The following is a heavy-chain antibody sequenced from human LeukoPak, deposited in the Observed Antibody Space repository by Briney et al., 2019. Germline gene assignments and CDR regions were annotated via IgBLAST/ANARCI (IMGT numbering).Heavy chain of an antibody. J-gene: IGHJ6*03. CDR3: VRGAEGGSSMRHRYYYYYMDV. CDR2: IIPIFATA. Sequence: SVKVSCKASGGTFSTFAISWVRQAPGQGLEWMGGIIPIFATANHAEKFQGRVTITADQSTSTAYMELRALTSDDTAIYYCVRGAEGGSSMRHRYYYYYMDVWGRGISVTVSS. V-gene: IGHV1-69*13. D-gene: IGHD2-2*01. CDR1: GGTFSTFA.